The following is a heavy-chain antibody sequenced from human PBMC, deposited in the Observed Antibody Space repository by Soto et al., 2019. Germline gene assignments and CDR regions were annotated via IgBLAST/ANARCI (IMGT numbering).Heavy chain of an antibody. Sequence: GSLGLACAASGGRVSSNYLAWVRQAPGKGLKWISVLYPDGRAYYADSVKGRFTLSTDTSENSVYLQMNSLTADDAAVYYCARGLAKYSHDNRGYFHLDFWGQGALVTVSS. D-gene: IGHD3-22*01. J-gene: IGHJ4*02. CDR3: ARGLAKYSHDNRGYFHLDF. V-gene: IGHV3-53*01. CDR2: LYPDGRA. CDR1: GGRVSSNY.